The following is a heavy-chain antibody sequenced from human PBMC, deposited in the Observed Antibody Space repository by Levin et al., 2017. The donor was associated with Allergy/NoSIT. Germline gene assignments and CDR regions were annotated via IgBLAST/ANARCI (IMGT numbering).Heavy chain of an antibody. D-gene: IGHD3-9*01. Sequence: GASVKVSCKVSGYTLTELSMHWVRQAPGKGLEWMGGFDPEDGETIYAQKFQGRVTMTEDTSTDTAYMELSSLRSEDTAVYYCATNIYDILTDKYKGARYAFDIWGQGTMVTVSS. CDR3: ATNIYDILTDKYKGARYAFDI. CDR1: GYTLTELS. J-gene: IGHJ3*02. CDR2: FDPEDGET. V-gene: IGHV1-24*01.